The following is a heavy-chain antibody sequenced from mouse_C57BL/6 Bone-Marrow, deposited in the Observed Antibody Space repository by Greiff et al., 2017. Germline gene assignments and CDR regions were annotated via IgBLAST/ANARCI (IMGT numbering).Heavy chain of an antibody. J-gene: IGHJ2*01. Sequence: VQLQQSGAELVRPGTSVKVSCKASGYAFTNYLIEWVKQRPGQGLEWIGVINPGSGNTYYNEKFKGKATLTADKASSTAYMEPRSLTSEDSAVYFCARGGEFPYFDYWGQGTTLTVSS. CDR1: GYAFTNYL. CDR3: ARGGEFPYFDY. V-gene: IGHV1-54*01. CDR2: INPGSGNT.